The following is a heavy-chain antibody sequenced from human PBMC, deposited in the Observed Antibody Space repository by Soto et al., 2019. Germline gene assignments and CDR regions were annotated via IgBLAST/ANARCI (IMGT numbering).Heavy chain of an antibody. V-gene: IGHV6-1*01. CDR2: TYYTSKWYN. CDR1: GDSVSSNSAA. D-gene: IGHD4-4*01. J-gene: IGHJ3*02. Sequence: QVQLQQSGPGLVKPSQTLSLTCAISGDSVSSNSAAWNWIRQSPSRGREWLGRTYYTSKWYNDYAVSVKSRITINPDTSKNQFSLQLYSVTPEDTAVYFCARSPYSAVRAFDIWGQGTMVTVSS. CDR3: ARSPYSAVRAFDI.